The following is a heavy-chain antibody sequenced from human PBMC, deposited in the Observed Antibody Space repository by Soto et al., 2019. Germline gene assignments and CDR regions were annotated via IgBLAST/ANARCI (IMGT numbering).Heavy chain of an antibody. CDR2: IIPIFGTA. J-gene: IGHJ6*02. CDR3: ARVRYYDFWSGYYRHYYYYYGMDV. Sequence: QVQLVQSGAEVKKPGSSVKVSCKASGGTFSSYAISWVRQAPGQGLEWMGGIIPIFGTANYAQKFQGRVTITSDEATSTAYMELSSLRSEDTAVYYCARVRYYDFWSGYYRHYYYYYGMDVWCRGTTVTVSS. D-gene: IGHD3-3*01. CDR1: GGTFSSYA. V-gene: IGHV1-69*01.